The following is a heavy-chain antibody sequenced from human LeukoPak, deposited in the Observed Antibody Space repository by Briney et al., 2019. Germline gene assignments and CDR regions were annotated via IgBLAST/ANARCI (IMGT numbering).Heavy chain of an antibody. CDR2: IYYSGST. CDR3: ARSDPMTVDY. J-gene: IGHJ4*02. V-gene: IGHV4-39*07. CDR1: GGSISSSSYY. Sequence: SETLSLTCTVSGGSISSSSYYWGWIRQPPGKGLVWIGSIYYSGSTYYNPSLKSRVTISVDTSKNQFSLKLSSVTAADTAVYYCARSDPMTVDYWGQGTLVTVSS.